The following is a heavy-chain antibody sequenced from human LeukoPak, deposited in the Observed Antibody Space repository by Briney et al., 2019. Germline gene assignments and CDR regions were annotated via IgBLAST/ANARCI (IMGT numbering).Heavy chain of an antibody. D-gene: IGHD2-15*01. CDR3: ARYCSGGSCYLRSWFDP. CDR1: GYTFTSYG. V-gene: IGHV1-18*01. CDR2: ISAYNGNT. Sequence: ASVKVSCKASGYTFTSYGISWVRQAPGQRLEWMGWISAYNGNTNYAQKLQGRVTMTTDTSTSTAYMELRSLRSDDTAVYYCARYCSGGSCYLRSWFDPWGQGTLVTVSS. J-gene: IGHJ5*02.